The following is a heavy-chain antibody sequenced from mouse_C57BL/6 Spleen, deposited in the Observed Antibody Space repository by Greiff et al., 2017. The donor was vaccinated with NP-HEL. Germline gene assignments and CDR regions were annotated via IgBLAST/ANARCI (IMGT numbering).Heavy chain of an antibody. Sequence: QVQLQQPGAELVRPGTSVKLSCKASGYTFTSYWMHWVKQRPGQGLEWIGVIDPSDSYTNYNQKFKGKATLTVDTSSSTAYMQLSSLTSEDAAVYYCARYDYDDAYWGQGTLVTVSA. CDR2: IDPSDSYT. V-gene: IGHV1-59*01. D-gene: IGHD2-4*01. J-gene: IGHJ3*01. CDR3: ARYDYDDAY. CDR1: GYTFTSYW.